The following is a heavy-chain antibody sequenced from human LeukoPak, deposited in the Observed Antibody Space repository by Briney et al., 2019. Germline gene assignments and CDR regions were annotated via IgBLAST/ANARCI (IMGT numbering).Heavy chain of an antibody. V-gene: IGHV3-7*01. CDR2: IKPDGSEM. CDR1: GFTFSNHW. CDR3: ARWAFYYYDTSGSYYFDH. Sequence: GGSLRLSCAASGFTFSNHWMDWVRQAPGKGLEWVANIKPDGSEMHYVDSVKGRFTISRDNAKNSLSLQMNSLRAEDTAVYHCARWAFYYYDTSGSYYFDHWGQGTLVTVSS. J-gene: IGHJ4*02. D-gene: IGHD3-22*01.